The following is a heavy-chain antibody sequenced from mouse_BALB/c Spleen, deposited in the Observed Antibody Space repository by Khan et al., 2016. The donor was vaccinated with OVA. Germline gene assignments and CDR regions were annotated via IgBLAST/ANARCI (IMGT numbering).Heavy chain of an antibody. CDR1: GSTFTSYG. J-gene: IGHJ2*01. V-gene: IGHV1S134*01. CDR2: IYPGNGYT. Sequence: EVQLQESGAELGRPGSSVKLSCKTSGSTFTSYGIKWVKQRPGQGLEWIGYIYPGNGYTEYNAKFQGKAILTSDTSSSTAYMQLRSLTAEDSAIYFCTTGYYYYYFDYWGQGTTLTVSS. CDR3: TTGYYYYYFDY. D-gene: IGHD3-2*02.